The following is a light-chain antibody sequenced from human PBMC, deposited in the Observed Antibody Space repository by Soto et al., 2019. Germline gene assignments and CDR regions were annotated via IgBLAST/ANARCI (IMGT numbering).Light chain of an antibody. CDR3: QQTYSTPLT. J-gene: IGKJ4*01. CDR1: QSVSSY. CDR2: AAS. Sequence: DIQMTQSPSSLSASVGDRVTITCRASQSVSSYLNWYQQKPGEAPKVLIYAASSVQSGVPSRFSGSGSGTDFTLTISSRQPEDFSTYYCQQTYSTPLTFGGGTKVEIQ. V-gene: IGKV1-39*01.